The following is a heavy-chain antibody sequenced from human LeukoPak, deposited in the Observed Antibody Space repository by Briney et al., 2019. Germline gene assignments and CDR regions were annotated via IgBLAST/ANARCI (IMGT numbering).Heavy chain of an antibody. Sequence: GGSLRLSCAASGFTFSNYNMNWVRQAPGKGLESVSSISSTSSHIFYADSVKGRFTISRDNAKNSLYLQMNSLRAEDTAVYYCARASYLNDAFDIWGRGTMVTVSS. J-gene: IGHJ3*02. CDR2: ISSTSSHI. CDR1: GFTFSNYN. CDR3: ARASYLNDAFDI. V-gene: IGHV3-21*01. D-gene: IGHD3-10*01.